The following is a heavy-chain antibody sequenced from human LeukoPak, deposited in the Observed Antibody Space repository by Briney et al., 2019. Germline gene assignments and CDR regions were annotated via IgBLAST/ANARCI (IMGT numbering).Heavy chain of an antibody. CDR2: IYGAGAA. D-gene: IGHD6-13*01. V-gene: IGHV3-66*02. Sequence: GGSLRLSCAASGINVRANYMTCIRAAPGKGRECVSLIYGAGAAYYAEPVRGRFIISRDNSKNTLFLQMNSLRAEDTAVYYCVSSTGQQLIPYDYWGQGTHVAVSS. CDR3: VSSTGQQLIPYDY. CDR1: GINVRANY. J-gene: IGHJ4*02.